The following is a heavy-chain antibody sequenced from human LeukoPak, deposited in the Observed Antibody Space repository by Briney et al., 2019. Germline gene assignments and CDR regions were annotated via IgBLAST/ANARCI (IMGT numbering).Heavy chain of an antibody. V-gene: IGHV1-69*04. Sequence: GSSVKVSCKASGGTFNSYAISWVRQAPGQGGEWMGRMIPILALANYAQQFHGRVTITADKSTTTAYMQLSSLRSDDTAVYYCARDRRRDGYNNDAFYIWGPGTIVTVSS. CDR3: ARDRRRDGYNNDAFYI. CDR2: MIPILALA. J-gene: IGHJ3*02. CDR1: GGTFNSYA. D-gene: IGHD5-24*01.